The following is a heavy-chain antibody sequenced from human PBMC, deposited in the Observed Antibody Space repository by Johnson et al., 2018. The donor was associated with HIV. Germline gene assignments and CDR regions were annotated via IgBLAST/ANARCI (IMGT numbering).Heavy chain of an antibody. V-gene: IGHV3-7*01. CDR2: IKQDGSEK. Sequence: VQLVESGGGVVQPGRSLRLSCAASGFTFDDYGMSWVRQAPGKGLEWVANIKQDGSEKFYVDSVKGRFTLSRDNATTSLYLQMNSLRAEDTAVYYCARDQEYSYGYEGTVRAFDIWGQGTMVTVSS. CDR3: ARDQEYSYGYEGTVRAFDI. D-gene: IGHD5-18*01. CDR1: GFTFDDYG. J-gene: IGHJ3*02.